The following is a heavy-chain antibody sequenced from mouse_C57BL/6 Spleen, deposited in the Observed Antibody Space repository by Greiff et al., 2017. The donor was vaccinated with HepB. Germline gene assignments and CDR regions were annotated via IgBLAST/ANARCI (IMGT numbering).Heavy chain of an antibody. J-gene: IGHJ2*01. D-gene: IGHD4-1*01. CDR3: ARRANWDGRFDY. Sequence: EVQLVESGGGLVKPGGSLKLSCAASGFTFSDYGMHWVRQAPEKGLEWVAYISSGSSTIYYADTVKGRCTISRDNAKNTLFLQMTSLRSEDTAMYYCARRANWDGRFDYWGQGTTLTVSS. CDR1: GFTFSDYG. V-gene: IGHV5-17*01. CDR2: ISSGSSTI.